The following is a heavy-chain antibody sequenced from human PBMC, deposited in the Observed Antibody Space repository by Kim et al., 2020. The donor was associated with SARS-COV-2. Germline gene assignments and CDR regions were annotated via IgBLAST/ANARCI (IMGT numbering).Heavy chain of an antibody. V-gene: IGHV3-7*03. J-gene: IGHJ6*02. D-gene: IGHD2-15*01. Sequence: GGSLRLSCAASGFTFSSYWMSWVRQAPGKGLEWVANIKQDGSEKYYVDSVKGRFTISRDNAKNSLYLQMNSLRAEDTAVYYCARAALLPPQLSVGYYYYGMDVWGQGTTVTVSS. CDR1: GFTFSSYW. CDR2: IKQDGSEK. CDR3: ARAALLPPQLSVGYYYYGMDV.